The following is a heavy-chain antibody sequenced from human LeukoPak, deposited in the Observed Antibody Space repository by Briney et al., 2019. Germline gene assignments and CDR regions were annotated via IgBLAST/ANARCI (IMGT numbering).Heavy chain of an antibody. D-gene: IGHD6-19*01. CDR3: ARGGPNRSGWTLDY. Sequence: ASVKVSCTASGYNFPNYGIAWVRQAPGQGLEWMGGFDPEDGETIYAQKFQGRVIITRDTSASTAYMELSSLRPEDTAVFFCARGGPNRSGWTLDYWGQGTLVTVSS. J-gene: IGHJ4*02. CDR1: GYNFPNYG. V-gene: IGHV1-18*01. CDR2: FDPEDGET.